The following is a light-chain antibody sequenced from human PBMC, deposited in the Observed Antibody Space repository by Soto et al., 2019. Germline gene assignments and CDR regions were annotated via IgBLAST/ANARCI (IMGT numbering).Light chain of an antibody. CDR2: DVS. J-gene: IGLJ3*02. V-gene: IGLV2-11*01. CDR3: CSYAGSYTLV. Sequence: QSALTQPRSVSGSLGQSVTVSCTGTSSDVGGYNYVSWYQQHPGKAPKLMIYDVSKRPSGVPDRFSGSKSGNTASLTISGLQAEDEADYYCCSYAGSYTLVFGGGTKVTVL. CDR1: SSDVGGYNY.